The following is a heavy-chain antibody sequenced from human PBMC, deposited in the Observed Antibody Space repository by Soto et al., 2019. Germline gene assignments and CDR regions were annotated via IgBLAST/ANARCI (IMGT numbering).Heavy chain of an antibody. CDR2: ISAYNGNT. D-gene: IGHD2-2*01. CDR3: ARVVVVPAAIHIDP. J-gene: IGHJ5*02. CDR1: GYTFTSYG. V-gene: IGHV1-18*01. Sequence: RASVKVSCKASGYTFTSYGISWVRQAPGQGLEWMGWISAYNGNTNYAQKLQGRVTMTTDTSTSTAYMELSSLRSDDTAVYYCARVVVVPAAIHIDPWGQGTLVTVSS.